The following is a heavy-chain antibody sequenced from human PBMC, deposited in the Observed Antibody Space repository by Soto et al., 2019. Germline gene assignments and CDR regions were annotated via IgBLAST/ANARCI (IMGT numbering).Heavy chain of an antibody. D-gene: IGHD5-12*01. CDR3: ARDFRGYSGYLGFDY. V-gene: IGHV1-18*01. CDR2: ISAYNGNT. CDR1: GYTFTSYG. Sequence: ASVKVSCKASGYTFTSYGISWVRQAPGQGLEWMGWISAYNGNTNYAQKLQGRVTMTTDTSTSTAYMELRSLRSDDTAVYYCARDFRGYSGYLGFDYWGQGTLVTVSS. J-gene: IGHJ4*02.